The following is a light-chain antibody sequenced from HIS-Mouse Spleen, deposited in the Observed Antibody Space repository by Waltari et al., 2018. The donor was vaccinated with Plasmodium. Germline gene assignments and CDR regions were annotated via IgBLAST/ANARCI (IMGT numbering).Light chain of an antibody. CDR3: QTWGTGIHWV. J-gene: IGLJ3*02. V-gene: IGLV4-69*01. Sequence: QLVLTQSPSASASLGASVKLTCTLSSGHSSYAIAWHQQQPEKGPRYLMKLNSDGSPSKGDGIPHRFSGSSSGAERYLTISSLQSEDEADYYCQTWGTGIHWVFGGGTKLTVL. CDR2: LNSDGSP. CDR1: SGHSSYA.